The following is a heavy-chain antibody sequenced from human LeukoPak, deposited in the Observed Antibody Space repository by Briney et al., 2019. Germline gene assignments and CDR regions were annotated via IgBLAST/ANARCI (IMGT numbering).Heavy chain of an antibody. V-gene: IGHV1-69*13. D-gene: IGHD5-12*01. CDR1: GGIFNRHA. CDR3: ARGGILATPLDY. CDR2: IVPIFGTP. Sequence: GASVKVSCKASGGIFNRHAISWVRQAPGQGLERMGGIVPIFGTPNYAQKFQGRLTITADESTSTAYMELSSLRSEDTALYFCARGGILATPLDYWGQGTLVTVSS. J-gene: IGHJ4*02.